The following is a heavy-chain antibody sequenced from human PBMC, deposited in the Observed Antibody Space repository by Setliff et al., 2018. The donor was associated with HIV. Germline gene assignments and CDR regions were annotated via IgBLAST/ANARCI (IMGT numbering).Heavy chain of an antibody. J-gene: IGHJ5*02. CDR2: INPNGGST. D-gene: IGHD5-18*01. CDR1: GYTFTSYY. V-gene: IGHV1-46*01. CDR3: ARGGPGSSFGYDWFDP. Sequence: ASVKVSCKASGYTFTSYYVHFVRQAPGQGPEWMGIINPNGGSTNYAQKFEGRVAMTAETSTNNVHMYLSSLRSEDTAIYYCARGGPGSSFGYDWFDPWGQGTPVTVSS.